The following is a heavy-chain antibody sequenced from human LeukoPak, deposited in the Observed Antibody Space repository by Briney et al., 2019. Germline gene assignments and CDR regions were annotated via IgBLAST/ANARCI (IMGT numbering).Heavy chain of an antibody. V-gene: IGHV3-23*01. CDR3: AKDPYYGSGSYYAFDY. J-gene: IGHJ4*02. D-gene: IGHD3-10*01. Sequence: PGGSLRLSCAASGFTFSSYAMSWVRQAPGKGLEWVSAISGSGGSTYYADSVKGRFTISRDNSKNTLYLQMNSLRVEDTAVYYCAKDPYYGSGSYYAFDYWGQGTLVTVSS. CDR1: GFTFSSYA. CDR2: ISGSGGST.